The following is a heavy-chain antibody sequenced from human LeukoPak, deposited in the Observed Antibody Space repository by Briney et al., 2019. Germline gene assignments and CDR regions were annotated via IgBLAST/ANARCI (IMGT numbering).Heavy chain of an antibody. CDR2: INPNSGAT. J-gene: IGHJ5*02. Sequence: ASVKVSCKASGYTFTGYYMHWLRQAPGQRLEWMGFINPNSGATSSAQNFQGRLTMTRDTSISSVYMELRSLRSDDTAVYYCARRREGDFVFEPWGQGTLVTVSS. CDR3: ARRREGDFVFEP. CDR1: GYTFTGYY. D-gene: IGHD3-16*01. V-gene: IGHV1-2*02.